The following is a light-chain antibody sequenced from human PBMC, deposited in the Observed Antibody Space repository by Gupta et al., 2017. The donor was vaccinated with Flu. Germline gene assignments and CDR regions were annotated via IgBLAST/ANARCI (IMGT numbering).Light chain of an antibody. J-gene: IGKJ1*01. CDR2: GAS. Sequence: GTLSLSPGERATLSCRASQSISSSFLAWYQQKPGQAPRLLIYGASSRATGIPDRFSGSGSGTDFTLTISRLEPEDFAVYYCQQAGSSPWTFGQGTQVEVK. CDR1: QSISSSF. V-gene: IGKV3-20*01. CDR3: QQAGSSPWT.